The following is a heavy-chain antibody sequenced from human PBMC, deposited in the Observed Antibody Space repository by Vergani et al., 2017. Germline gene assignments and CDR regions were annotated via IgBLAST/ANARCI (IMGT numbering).Heavy chain of an antibody. Sequence: QVQLQESGPGLVKPSQTLSLTCTVSGGSISSGSYYWSWIRQPAGKGLEWIGRIYTSGSTNYNPSLKSRVTISVDTSKNQFSLKLSAVTAADTAVYYSARGGTTVVTRSSNGFEPWGQGTLVTVSS. CDR1: GGSISSGSYY. CDR2: IYTSGST. J-gene: IGHJ5*02. CDR3: ARGGTTVVTRSSNGFEP. D-gene: IGHD4-23*01. V-gene: IGHV4-61*02.